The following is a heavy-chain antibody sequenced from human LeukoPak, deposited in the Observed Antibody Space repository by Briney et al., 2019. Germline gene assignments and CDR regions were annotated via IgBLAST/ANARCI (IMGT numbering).Heavy chain of an antibody. CDR1: GXIFSSYW. D-gene: IGHD3-10*01. CDR3: AKDVAGVRGVRGCFDY. V-gene: IGHV3-23*01. Sequence: GGSLRLSCVAPGXIFSSYWVKWVRQAPGKGLEWVSAIGGSGVSTYYADSVKGQFTISRDNSKNPLYLQLNSLRAEDTAIYYCAKDVAGVRGVRGCFDYWGQGTLVTVSS. J-gene: IGHJ4*02. CDR2: IGGSGVST.